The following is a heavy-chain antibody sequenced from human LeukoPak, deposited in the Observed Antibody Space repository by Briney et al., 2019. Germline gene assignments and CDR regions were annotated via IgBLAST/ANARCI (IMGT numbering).Heavy chain of an antibody. D-gene: IGHD3-10*01. CDR3: ARDRRDMVRGINIVRQYNYYYYMDV. CDR2: ISSSSSYI. V-gene: IGHV3-21*01. J-gene: IGHJ6*03. Sequence: GGSLRLSCAVSGFTFSTYSMNWVRQAPGKGLEWVSSISSSSSYIYYADSVKGRFTISRDNAKNSLYLQMNSLRVEDTAVYYCARDRRDMVRGINIVRQYNYYYYMDVWGKGTTVTISS. CDR1: GFTFSTYS.